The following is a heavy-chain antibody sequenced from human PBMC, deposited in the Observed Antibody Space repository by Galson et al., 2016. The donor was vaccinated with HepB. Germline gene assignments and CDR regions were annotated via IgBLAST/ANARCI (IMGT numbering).Heavy chain of an antibody. J-gene: IGHJ5*02. V-gene: IGHV3-7*01. CDR2: IKQSGSEK. Sequence: SLRLSCAGSGFTFGSNWMTWVRQAPGKGLEWVANIKQSGSEKYYVDSVKGRFTISRDNAKNSLYLQMNSLRAEDTAVYFCATVMNSGYPFSWGQGTLVTVSS. CDR1: GFTFGSNW. CDR3: ATVMNSGYPFS. D-gene: IGHD3-22*01.